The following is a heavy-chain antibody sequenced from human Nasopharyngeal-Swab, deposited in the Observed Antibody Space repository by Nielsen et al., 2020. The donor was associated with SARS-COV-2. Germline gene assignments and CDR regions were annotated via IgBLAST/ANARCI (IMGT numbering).Heavy chain of an antibody. V-gene: IGHV3-30*18. CDR2: ISYDGSNK. CDR3: AKDSVYY. J-gene: IGHJ4*02. Sequence: VRQAPGKGLEGVAVISYDGSNKYYADSVKGRFTISRDNSKNTLYLQMNSLRAEDTAVYYCAKDSVYYWGQGTLVTVSS.